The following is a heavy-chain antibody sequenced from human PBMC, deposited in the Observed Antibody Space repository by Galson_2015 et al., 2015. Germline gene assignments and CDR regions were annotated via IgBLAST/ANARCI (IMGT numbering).Heavy chain of an antibody. Sequence: SLRLSCAVSGFTFRSYAMNWVRQAPGKGPEWLSYISPGGNTIYYADSVKGRFTISRDDARNSLFLQMNSLRDEDTAVYYCARDLSGSYSGLFDSWGQGTLVTVSS. CDR2: ISPGGNTI. D-gene: IGHD1-26*01. V-gene: IGHV3-48*02. CDR3: ARDLSGSYSGLFDS. CDR1: GFTFRSYA. J-gene: IGHJ5*01.